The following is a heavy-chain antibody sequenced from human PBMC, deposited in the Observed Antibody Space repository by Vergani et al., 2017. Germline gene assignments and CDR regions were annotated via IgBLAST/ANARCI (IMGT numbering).Heavy chain of an antibody. J-gene: IGHJ1*01. CDR1: GFTFRIYG. V-gene: IGHV3-30*02. Sequence: VQLVESGGGLVQPGGSLRLSCIASGFTFRIYGMHWVRQAPGKGLGWVAFIRYDGTKRFYGDSVKGRFTISRDNSQTTVFLQMNSLRADDSAVYYCTKAGQYDSDNFHDSWGQGALVTVAS. CDR3: TKAGQYDSDNFHDS. D-gene: IGHD3-22*01. CDR2: IRYDGTKR.